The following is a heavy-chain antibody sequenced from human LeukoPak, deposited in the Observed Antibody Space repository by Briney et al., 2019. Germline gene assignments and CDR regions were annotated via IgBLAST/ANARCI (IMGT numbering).Heavy chain of an antibody. CDR2: TNHSGST. V-gene: IGHV4-34*01. CDR1: GGSFSGYY. CDR3: ASIGEPDYGGPEAFDI. J-gene: IGHJ3*02. Sequence: KTSETLSLACAVYGGSFSGYYWSWIRQPPGKGLEWLGETNHSGSTNYNPSLKSRVTISVDTSKNQFSLKLSSVTAADTAVYYCASIGEPDYGGPEAFDIWGQGTMVTVSS. D-gene: IGHD4-23*01.